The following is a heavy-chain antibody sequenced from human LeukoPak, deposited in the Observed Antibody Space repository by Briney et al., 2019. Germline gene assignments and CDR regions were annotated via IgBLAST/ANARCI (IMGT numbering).Heavy chain of an antibody. Sequence: SQTLSLTCTVSGGSISSGSYYWSWIRQPAGKGLEWIGRIYTSGSTNYNPPLKSRVTISVDTSKNQFSLKLSSVTAADTAVYYCARGSITIFGVAPPADYWGQGTLVTVSS. CDR3: ARGSITIFGVAPPADY. J-gene: IGHJ4*02. V-gene: IGHV4-61*02. CDR1: GGSISSGSYY. CDR2: IYTSGST. D-gene: IGHD3-3*01.